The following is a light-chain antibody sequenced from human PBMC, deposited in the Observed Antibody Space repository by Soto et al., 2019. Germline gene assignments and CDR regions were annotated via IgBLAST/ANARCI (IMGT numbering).Light chain of an antibody. CDR1: QSVSRW. CDR3: QYYGSLWT. V-gene: IGKV1-5*01. CDR2: DAS. Sequence: DIKMNHSPSTLSASVGSRVTITCRASQSVSRWLAWYQQKPGKAPKLLIYDASSLESGVPSRFRGSGSGTEFTLTISGLQPGDSATYYCQYYGSLWTFGQGTKVDIK. J-gene: IGKJ1*01.